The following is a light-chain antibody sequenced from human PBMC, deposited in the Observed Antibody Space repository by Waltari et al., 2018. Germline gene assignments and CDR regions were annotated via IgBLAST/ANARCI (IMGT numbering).Light chain of an antibody. V-gene: IGKV4-1*01. Sequence: DIVMTQSPDSLAVSLGERATISCKSSQSVLYSSNNKNYIAWYQQKPGQRPKRLIYWASTRESGVPERFSGSGSGTDFTLTISSLEAEDGAVYYCQQYYSTLAFGGGTKVEIK. CDR3: QQYYSTLA. CDR1: QSVLYSSNNKNY. J-gene: IGKJ4*01. CDR2: WAS.